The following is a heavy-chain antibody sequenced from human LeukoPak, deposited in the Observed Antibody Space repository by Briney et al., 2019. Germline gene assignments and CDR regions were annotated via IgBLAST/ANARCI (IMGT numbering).Heavy chain of an antibody. Sequence: GGSLRLSCAASGLTFSDFTMSWVRQAPGKGLDWISGITNSGSDTYYADSVKGRFTISRDNSKNTLCLQMNGLRVEDTAIYYCVKDRGPGADFDYWGQGTLVTVSS. CDR1: GLTFSDFT. CDR3: VKDRGPGADFDY. CDR2: ITNSGSDT. J-gene: IGHJ4*02. V-gene: IGHV3-23*01. D-gene: IGHD1-26*01.